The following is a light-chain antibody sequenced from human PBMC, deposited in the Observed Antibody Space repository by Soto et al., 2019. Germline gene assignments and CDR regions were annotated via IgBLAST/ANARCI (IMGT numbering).Light chain of an antibody. CDR3: QQRSNWLT. Sequence: EIVLTQSPATLSLSPGGRATLSCRASQSVSRYLAWYQQKPGQAPRLLIYDASNRATGIPARFSGSGSGTDFTLTISSLEPEDFAVYYCQQRSNWLTFGGGTKVDIK. CDR2: DAS. J-gene: IGKJ4*01. V-gene: IGKV3-11*01. CDR1: QSVSRY.